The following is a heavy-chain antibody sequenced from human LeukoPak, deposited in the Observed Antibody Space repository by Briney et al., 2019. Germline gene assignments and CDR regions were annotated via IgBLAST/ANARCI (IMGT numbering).Heavy chain of an antibody. CDR2: IRSKANSYAT. CDR3: TRLGDGYKIDY. J-gene: IGHJ4*02. V-gene: IGHV3-73*01. D-gene: IGHD5-24*01. CDR1: GFTFSGSA. Sequence: GGSLKLSCAASGFTFSGSAMHWVRQASGKGLEWVGRIRSKANSYATAYAASVKGRFTISRDDSKNTAYLQMNSLKTEDTAVYYCTRLGDGYKIDYWGQGTLVTASS.